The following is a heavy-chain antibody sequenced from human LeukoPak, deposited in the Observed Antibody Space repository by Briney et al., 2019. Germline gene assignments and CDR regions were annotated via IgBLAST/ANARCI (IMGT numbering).Heavy chain of an antibody. V-gene: IGHV3-7*03. J-gene: IGHJ3*01. D-gene: IGHD2-8*01. CDR1: GFTFSGFW. CDR2: INSDGSEG. Sequence: PGGSLRLSCAVSGFTFSGFWMSWSRQAPGKGLEWVASINSDGSEGYYADVVKGRFTISRDNAKNSLYLQINSLRAEDTAVYYWAKTSKNRPANCWGQGTMVTVSS. CDR3: AKTSKNRPANC.